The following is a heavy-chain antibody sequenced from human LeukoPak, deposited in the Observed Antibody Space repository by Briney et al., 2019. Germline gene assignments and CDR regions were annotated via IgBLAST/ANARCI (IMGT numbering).Heavy chain of an antibody. CDR3: ATTPPLLWFGELFGGYFDY. J-gene: IGHJ4*02. V-gene: IGHV3-30-3*01. Sequence: QSGGSLRLSCAASGFTFSSYAMHWVRQAPGKGLEWVAVISYDGSNKYYADSVKGRFTISRDNSKNTLYLQMNSLRAEDTAVYYCATTPPLLWFGELFGGYFDYWGQGTLVTVSS. CDR1: GFTFSSYA. D-gene: IGHD3-10*01. CDR2: ISYDGSNK.